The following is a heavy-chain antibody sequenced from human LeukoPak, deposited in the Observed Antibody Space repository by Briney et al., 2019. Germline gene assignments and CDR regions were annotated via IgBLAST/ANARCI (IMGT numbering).Heavy chain of an antibody. CDR1: GFTFSSYS. Sequence: GGSLRLSCAASGFTFSSYSMNWVRQAPGKGLEWVSSISSSSSFIYYADSVKGRFTISRDNAKNSLYLQMNSLRAEDTAAYYCARAEGSSWSHFDYWGQGTLVTVSS. J-gene: IGHJ4*02. CDR3: ARAEGSSWSHFDY. D-gene: IGHD6-13*01. CDR2: ISSSSSFI. V-gene: IGHV3-21*01.